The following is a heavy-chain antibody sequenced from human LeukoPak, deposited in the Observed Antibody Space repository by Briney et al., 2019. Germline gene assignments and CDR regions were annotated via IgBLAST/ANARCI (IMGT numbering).Heavy chain of an antibody. CDR1: GGSISSYY. CDR3: ARDSTPPDLYGMDV. J-gene: IGHJ6*02. V-gene: IGHV4-59*01. D-gene: IGHD1-14*01. Sequence: PSETLSLTCTVPGGSISSYYWSWIRQPPGKGLEWIGYIYYSGSTNYNPSLKSRVTISVDTSKNQFSLKLSSVTAADTAVYYCARDSTPPDLYGMDVWGQGTTVTVSS. CDR2: IYYSGST.